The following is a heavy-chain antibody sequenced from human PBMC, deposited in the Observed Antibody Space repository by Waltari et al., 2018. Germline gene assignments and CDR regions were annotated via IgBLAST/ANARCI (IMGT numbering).Heavy chain of an antibody. CDR3: TTRVAISGVPGMPDY. D-gene: IGHD2-15*01. V-gene: IGHV3-53*01. J-gene: IGHJ4*02. Sequence: EVQLVESGGGLIQAGGSLRLSCAASGFTVSSTYMAWVRQAPGKGRKSVAISYSEGTTSYADSVKGRFTISRDNSKNTLFLQMSSVEVDDTAMYYCTTRVAISGVPGMPDYWGQGTLVTVSS. CDR1: GFTVSSTY. CDR2: SYSEGTT.